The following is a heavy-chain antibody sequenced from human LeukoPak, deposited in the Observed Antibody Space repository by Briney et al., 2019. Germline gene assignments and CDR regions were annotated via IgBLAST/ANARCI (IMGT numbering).Heavy chain of an antibody. CDR2: ISSSSSYI. D-gene: IGHD3-22*01. V-gene: IGHV3-21*01. CDR3: AREPHYYDSSGTPHFDY. CDR1: GFTFSSYS. J-gene: IGHJ4*02. Sequence: GGSLRLSCAASGFTFSSYSMNWVRQAPGKGLEWVSSISSSSSYIYYADSVKGRFTISRDNAKNSLYPQMNSLRAEDTAVYYCAREPHYYDSSGTPHFDYWGQGTLVTVSS.